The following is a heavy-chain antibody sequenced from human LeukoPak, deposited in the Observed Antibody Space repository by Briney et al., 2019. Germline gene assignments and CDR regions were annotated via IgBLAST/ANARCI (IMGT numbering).Heavy chain of an antibody. Sequence: TGGSLRLSCVASGFTFNDHGMHWVRQAPGKGLEWVSYISSRSSTIYYADSVKGRLTISRDNAKNSLYLQMNSLRAEDTAVYYCARPAADCGGDCYWAFDYWGQGTLVTVSS. CDR3: ARPAADCGGDCYWAFDY. V-gene: IGHV3-48*01. D-gene: IGHD2-21*01. CDR1: GFTFNDHG. CDR2: ISSRSSTI. J-gene: IGHJ4*02.